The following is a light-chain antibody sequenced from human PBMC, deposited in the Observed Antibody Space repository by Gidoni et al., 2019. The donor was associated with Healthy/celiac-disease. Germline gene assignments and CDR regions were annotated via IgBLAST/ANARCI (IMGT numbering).Light chain of an antibody. J-gene: IGKJ4*01. CDR3: QQRSNWPGT. CDR1: QSVSSY. CDR2: DAS. V-gene: IGKV3-11*01. Sequence: EIVLTRSPATLSLSPGERATLSCRASQSVSSYLAWYQQKPGQAPRLLIYDASNRATGIPARFSGSGSGTDFTLTISSLEPEDFAVYYCQQRSNWPGTFDGGTKVEIK.